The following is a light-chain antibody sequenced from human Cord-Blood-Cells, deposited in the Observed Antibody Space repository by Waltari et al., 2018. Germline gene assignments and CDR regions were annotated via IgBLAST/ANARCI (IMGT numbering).Light chain of an antibody. J-gene: IGLJ3*02. CDR2: EGS. CDR3: CSYAGSWV. V-gene: IGLV2-23*01. CDR1: SSDVGSYNL. Sequence: QSALTQPATVSGSHGQSITISCTGTSSDVGSYNLVSWYQQHPGKAPKLVIYEGSKRPSGVSNRFSGSTAGNTASLTIAGLQAEEEADYYCCSYAGSWVFGGGTKLTVL.